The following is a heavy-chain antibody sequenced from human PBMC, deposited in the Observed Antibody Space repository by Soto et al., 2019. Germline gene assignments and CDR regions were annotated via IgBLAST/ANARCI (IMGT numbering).Heavy chain of an antibody. J-gene: IGHJ4*02. V-gene: IGHV1-69*02. CDR3: ARGLNYDSISLDDY. Sequence: QVQLVQSGAEVKKPGSSVKVSCKASGGTFSSYTISWVRQAPGQGLEWMGRIIPILGIANYAQKFQGRVTITVVKSTRTAYMALSRRRSEDTAVYYCARGLNYDSISLDDYRRQGTLVTASS. CDR1: GGTFSSYT. CDR2: IIPILGIA. D-gene: IGHD3-22*01.